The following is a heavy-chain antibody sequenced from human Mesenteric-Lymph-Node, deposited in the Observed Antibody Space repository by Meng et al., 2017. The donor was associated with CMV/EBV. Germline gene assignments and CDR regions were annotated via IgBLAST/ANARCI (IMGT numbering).Heavy chain of an antibody. CDR3: ARDVCSSTSCYRSHDAFDI. V-gene: IGHV3-15*05. D-gene: IGHD2-2*01. CDR1: GFTFSNTW. CDR2: IRTKTDGGTP. Sequence: GESLKISCAASGFTFSNTWMSWVRQAPGKGLEWVGRIRTKTDGGTPDYAAPVKGRFTISRDDSKNTLYLQMNSLRVEDTAVYYCARDVCSSTSCYRSHDAFDIWGQGTMVTVSS. J-gene: IGHJ3*02.